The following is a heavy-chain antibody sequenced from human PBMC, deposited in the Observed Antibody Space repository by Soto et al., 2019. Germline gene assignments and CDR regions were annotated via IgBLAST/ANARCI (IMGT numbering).Heavy chain of an antibody. Sequence: QLHLVQSGAVVKKPGASVTVSCSASGYPVTAYYMHWVRQAPGRGLEWMGGINPATGAAKYTQTFQGKVTITRDSSTSTSFTELSRLASEETAVFYCAREGGVGVAGSAAFDMWGQGTLVTVSS. CDR3: AREGGVGVAGSAAFDM. CDR2: INPATGAA. CDR1: GYPVTAYY. J-gene: IGHJ3*02. D-gene: IGHD3-3*01. V-gene: IGHV1-2*02.